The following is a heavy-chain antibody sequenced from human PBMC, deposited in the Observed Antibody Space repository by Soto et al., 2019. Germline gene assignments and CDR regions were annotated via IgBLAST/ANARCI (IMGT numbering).Heavy chain of an antibody. Sequence: EVQLVESGGGLVQPGGSLRLSCEASGFTFRNYDMHWVRQGTGKGLEWVSGISAAGDPDYADSVEGRFTISRENAQNSFFLQMNSLRVGDTAVYYCARTDRYFYGLDVWGHGTTVIVSS. J-gene: IGHJ6*02. CDR1: GFTFRNYD. CDR3: ARTDRYFYGLDV. CDR2: ISAAGDP. V-gene: IGHV3-13*05.